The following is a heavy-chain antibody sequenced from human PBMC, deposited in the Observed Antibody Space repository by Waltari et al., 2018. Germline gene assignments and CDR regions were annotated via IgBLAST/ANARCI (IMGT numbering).Heavy chain of an antibody. J-gene: IGHJ2*01. Sequence: EVQLLESGGGLVQPGGSLRLSCAASQFTFSTHAMSWVRQAPGKGRERVSSIRGGDATSRDSDAVKGRFTITRDSSENTLYLEMTSLRAGDTAVYYCAKDAYVTSREPWFFDLWGRGTLVTVSS. V-gene: IGHV3-23*01. CDR2: IRGGDATS. D-gene: IGHD4-17*01. CDR3: AKDAYVTSREPWFFDL. CDR1: QFTFSTHA.